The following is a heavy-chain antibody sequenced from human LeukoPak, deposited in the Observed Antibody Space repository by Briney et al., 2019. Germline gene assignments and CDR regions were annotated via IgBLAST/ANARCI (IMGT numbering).Heavy chain of an antibody. V-gene: IGHV3-23*01. J-gene: IGHJ4*02. D-gene: IGHD3-22*01. Sequence: GGSLRLSCAASGFTFSSYAMSWVRQAPGKGLEWVSAISGSGGSTYYADSAKGRFTISRDNSKNTLYLQMNSLRAEDTAVYYCAKDPAGIVVVITTVPDYWGQGTLVTVSS. CDR3: AKDPAGIVVVITTVPDY. CDR1: GFTFSSYA. CDR2: ISGSGGST.